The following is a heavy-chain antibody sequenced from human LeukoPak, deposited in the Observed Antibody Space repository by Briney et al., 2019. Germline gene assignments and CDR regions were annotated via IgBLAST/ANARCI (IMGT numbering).Heavy chain of an antibody. CDR2: IYSGGNT. D-gene: IGHD3-16*01. V-gene: IGHV3-66*01. CDR1: GFTVTNNY. Sequence: GGSLRLSCAASGFTVTNNYMSWARQAPGKGLEWVSVIYSGGNTYYADSVKGRFTISRDNSKNTLYLQMNSLRAEDTAVYYCARDQMIGTFDIWGQGTMVTVSS. J-gene: IGHJ3*02. CDR3: ARDQMIGTFDI.